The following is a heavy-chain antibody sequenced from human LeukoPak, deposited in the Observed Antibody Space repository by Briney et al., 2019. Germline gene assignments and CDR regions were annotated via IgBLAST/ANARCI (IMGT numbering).Heavy chain of an antibody. V-gene: IGHV3-74*01. CDR3: ARSYFSSSRVT. D-gene: IGHD6-13*01. CDR2: INSDGSDI. Sequence: GGSLRLSCAASGFSFRIDWMHWARQPPGKGLVWVSRINSDGSDISYADSVKGRFTISRDNAKNTLYLQMNSLRAEDTAVYYCARSYFSSSRVTWGQGSLVTVSS. CDR1: GFSFRIDW. J-gene: IGHJ5*02.